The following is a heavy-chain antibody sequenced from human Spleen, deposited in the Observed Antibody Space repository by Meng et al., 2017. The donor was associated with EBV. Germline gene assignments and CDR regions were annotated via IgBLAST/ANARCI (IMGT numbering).Heavy chain of an antibody. V-gene: IGHV3-20*01. D-gene: IGHD6-19*01. J-gene: IGHJ5*02. Sequence: EVQLVESGXGLIQPGEXLRLSCAASGFTVSSYYMNWVRQAPGKGLEWVSGINWNGGSKDYADSVRGRFTISRDNAKNSLYLQMNSLRVEDTAFYHCARKHSYSSDWYNWFDPWGQGTLVTVSS. CDR1: GFTVSSYY. CDR2: INWNGGSK. CDR3: ARKHSYSSDWYNWFDP.